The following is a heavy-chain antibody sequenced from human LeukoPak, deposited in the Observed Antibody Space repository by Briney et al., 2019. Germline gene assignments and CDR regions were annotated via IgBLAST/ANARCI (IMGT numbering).Heavy chain of an antibody. CDR1: GYTFTSYS. J-gene: IGHJ6*02. Sequence: ASVKVSCKASGYTFTSYSISWMRQAPGQGLEWMGWISAYNGDTNYAQILQGRVTMTTDTSTSTAYMELRSLRSDDTAVYYCARSSLLYYYYYGMDVWGQGTTVTVSS. V-gene: IGHV1-18*04. D-gene: IGHD2-2*01. CDR2: ISAYNGDT. CDR3: ARSSLLYYYYYGMDV.